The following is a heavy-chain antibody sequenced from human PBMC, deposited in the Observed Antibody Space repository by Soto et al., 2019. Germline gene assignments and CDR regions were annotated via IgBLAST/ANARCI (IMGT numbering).Heavy chain of an antibody. Sequence: QVQLQESGPGLVKPSQTLSLTCPVSGGSISSGGYSWSWFCQHPGQGLEYIGYIYYSGSTHFNPSLKSRVTLSVHTSTNHFSLKLSSVTASDTAVYYCARDLNRKYYIDYWGQGTLVTASS. V-gene: IGHV4-31*03. CDR1: GGSISSGGYS. CDR2: IYYSGST. CDR3: ARDLNRKYYIDY. J-gene: IGHJ4*02.